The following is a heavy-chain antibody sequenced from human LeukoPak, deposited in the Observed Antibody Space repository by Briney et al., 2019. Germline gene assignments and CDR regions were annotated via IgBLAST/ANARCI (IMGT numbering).Heavy chain of an antibody. V-gene: IGHV3-43*01. CDR2: AGWAGGTT. CDR3: AKELDTMFFDY. D-gene: IGHD3-10*02. J-gene: IGHJ4*02. Sequence: PGGSLRLSCATSGFNFDSYTIHWVRQAPGKGLEWVSLAGWAGGTTFYSDSERGRFTIYRDSGRKSVYLQMNSLTTDDTAFYFCAKELDTMFFDYWGQGALVTVSS. CDR1: GFNFDSYT.